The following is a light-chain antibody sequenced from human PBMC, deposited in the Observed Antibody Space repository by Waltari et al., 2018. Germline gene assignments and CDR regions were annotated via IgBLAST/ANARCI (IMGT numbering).Light chain of an antibody. CDR1: SSHLGRDT. Sequence: QSVLTQPPSASGTPGPRVTIPRPGSSSHLGRDTVNWYQQAPGTAPKLLLYGNDQRPSGVPDRFSGSKSGTSASLAITGLQSEDEADYYCATWDDSLNGRVFGGGTKLTVL. J-gene: IGLJ3*02. CDR2: GND. V-gene: IGLV1-44*01. CDR3: ATWDDSLNGRV.